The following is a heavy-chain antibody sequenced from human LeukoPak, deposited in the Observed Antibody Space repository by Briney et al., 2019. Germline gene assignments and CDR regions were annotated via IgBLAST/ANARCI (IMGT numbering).Heavy chain of an antibody. CDR3: AKMYYYDSSGYYSHYYYYYYMDV. J-gene: IGHJ6*03. Sequence: GGSLRLSCAASGFTFSGYAMTWVRQAPGKGLEWVSTIIGSGTGTYYADSVKGRFTISRDNSKNTLYLQMNSLRAEDTAVYYCAKMYYYDSSGYYSHYYYYYYMDVWGKGTTVTVSS. D-gene: IGHD3-22*01. CDR2: IIGSGTGT. V-gene: IGHV3-23*01. CDR1: GFTFSGYA.